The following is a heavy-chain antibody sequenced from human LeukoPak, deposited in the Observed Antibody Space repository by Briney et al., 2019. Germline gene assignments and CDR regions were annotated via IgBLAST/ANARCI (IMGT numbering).Heavy chain of an antibody. CDR1: GGSFSSGGYY. D-gene: IGHD2-2*01. CDR2: IYYSGST. CDR3: ARGGAAMGRVYFDY. J-gene: IGHJ4*02. Sequence: PSETLSLTCAVYGGSFSSGGYYWSWIRQHPGKGLEWIGYIYYSGSTYYNPSLKSRVTISVDTSKNQFSLKLSSVTAADTAVYYCARGGAAMGRVYFDYWGQGTLVTVSS. V-gene: IGHV4-31*11.